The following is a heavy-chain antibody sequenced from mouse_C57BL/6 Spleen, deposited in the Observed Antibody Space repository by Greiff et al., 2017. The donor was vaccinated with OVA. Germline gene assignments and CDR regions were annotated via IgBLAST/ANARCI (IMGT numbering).Heavy chain of an antibody. J-gene: IGHJ4*01. CDR1: GYSITSGCF. CDR2: IRYDGST. Sequence: EVKLMEPGPGLVKPSQSLSLTCSVTGYSITSGCFWYWIRQFPRNKLEWMGFIRYDGSTHYNPSLKKRISITRDTSKNQVFLKLSSVTTEDTAAYYCARHGYYGDYYALDYWGQGTSVTVSS. V-gene: IGHV3-6*01. CDR3: ARHGYYGDYYALDY. D-gene: IGHD2-3*01.